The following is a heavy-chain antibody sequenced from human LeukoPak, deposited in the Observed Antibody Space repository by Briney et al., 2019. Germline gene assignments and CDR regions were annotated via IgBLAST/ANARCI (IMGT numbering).Heavy chain of an antibody. V-gene: IGHV4-4*07. D-gene: IGHD3-22*01. CDR3: VRGLYDSSTYRAFHI. CDR2: IYTSGST. Sequence: SETLSLTCTVSGGSISSHYWSWLRLPAGKGLEWIGRIYTSGSTNSNPYLKSRVTMSVDTSKNQFSLTLSSVTAADTAMYYCVRGLYDSSTYRAFHIWGQGTMVTVSS. CDR1: GGSISSHY. J-gene: IGHJ3*02.